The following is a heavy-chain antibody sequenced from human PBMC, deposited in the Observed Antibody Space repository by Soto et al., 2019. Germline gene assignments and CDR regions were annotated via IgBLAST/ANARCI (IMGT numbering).Heavy chain of an antibody. D-gene: IGHD4-4*01. V-gene: IGHV1-69*01. CDR3: AEGMTTVTPDGTYYYCMDV. Sequence: QVQLVQSGAEVTKPGSSVKVSCKASGGTFSSYAISWVRQAPGQGLEWMGGIIPIFGTANYSQKFQGRVTSTADEATSTAYMEISSRRSEDTSVYYCAEGMTTVTPDGTYYYCMDVWGQGTTVTVSS. CDR2: IIPIFGTA. J-gene: IGHJ6*02. CDR1: GGTFSSYA.